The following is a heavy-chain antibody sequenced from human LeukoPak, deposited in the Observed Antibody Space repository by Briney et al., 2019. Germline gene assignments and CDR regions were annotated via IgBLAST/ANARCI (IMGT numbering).Heavy chain of an antibody. V-gene: IGHV1-2*02. J-gene: IGHJ6*02. CDR2: INPNSGGT. Sequence: ASVKVSCKASGYTFTGYYMHWVRQAPGQGLEWMGWINPNSGGTNYAQRFQGRVTMTRDTSIGTGYMELSSLRSDDTAVYYCARWAALGGAAPYYYYGMDVWGQGTTVTVSS. CDR3: ARWAALGGAAPYYYYGMDV. CDR1: GYTFTGYY. D-gene: IGHD3-16*01.